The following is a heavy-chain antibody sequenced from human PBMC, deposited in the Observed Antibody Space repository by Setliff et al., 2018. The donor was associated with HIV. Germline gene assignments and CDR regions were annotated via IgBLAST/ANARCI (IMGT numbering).Heavy chain of an antibody. CDR3: ASGEPYYYDSTGYSGNYFDY. CDR1: SASISSSGYY. CDR2: IYYSGST. Sequence: SETLSLTCTVSSASISSSGYYWGWIRQPPGKGLEWIGSIYYSGSTYYNPSLKSRVTISVDTSKNQFSLKLSSVTAADTAVYYCASGEPYYYDSTGYSGNYFDYWGQGTLVTVSS. D-gene: IGHD3-22*01. J-gene: IGHJ4*02. V-gene: IGHV4-39*01.